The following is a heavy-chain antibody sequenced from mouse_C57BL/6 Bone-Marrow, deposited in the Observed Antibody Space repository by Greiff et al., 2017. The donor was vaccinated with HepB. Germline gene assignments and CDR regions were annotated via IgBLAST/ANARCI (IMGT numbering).Heavy chain of an antibody. CDR1: GYTFTDYE. CDR2: IGPETGGT. V-gene: IGHV1-15*01. J-gene: IGHJ2*01. D-gene: IGHD1-1*01. CDR3: TRPYYYGSSPYYFGC. Sequence: VQLQQSGAELVRPGASVTLSCKASGYTFTDYEMHWVKQTPVHGLEWIGAIGPETGGTAYNQKFKGKAILTADKSSSTAYMELRSLTSEDSAVYYCTRPYYYGSSPYYFGCWGQGTTLTVSS.